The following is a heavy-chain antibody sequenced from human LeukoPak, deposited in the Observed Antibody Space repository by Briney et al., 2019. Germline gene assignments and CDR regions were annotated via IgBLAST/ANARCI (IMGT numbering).Heavy chain of an antibody. CDR3: ARDSIAARGYYFYMDV. V-gene: IGHV4-39*02. D-gene: IGHD6-6*01. CDR1: GDSIISSSYY. Sequence: SETLSLTCTVSGDSIISSSYYWGWIRQPPGKGLEWIGNIYYHGSTYYNPSLKSRVTIFVDTSKNEFSLRLSSVTAADTAVYYCARDSIAARGYYFYMDVWGKGTTVTVSS. J-gene: IGHJ6*03. CDR2: IYYHGST.